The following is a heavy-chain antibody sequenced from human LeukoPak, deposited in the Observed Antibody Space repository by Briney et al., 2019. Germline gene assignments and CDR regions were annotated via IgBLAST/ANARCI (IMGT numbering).Heavy chain of an antibody. CDR1: GFTFSSYA. CDR2: ISRSGGST. Sequence: GGSLRLSCAASGFTFSSYAMSWVRQAPGKGLEWVSGISRSGGSTYYADSVKGRFTISRDNSKNTLYLQMNSLRAEDTAVYYCAKLTSFFPSSSENEENWFDPWGQGTLVTVSS. V-gene: IGHV3-23*01. J-gene: IGHJ5*02. D-gene: IGHD2-2*01. CDR3: AKLTSFFPSSSENEENWFDP.